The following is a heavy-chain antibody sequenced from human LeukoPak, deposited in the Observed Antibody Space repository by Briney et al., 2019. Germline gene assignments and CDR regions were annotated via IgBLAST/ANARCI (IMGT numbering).Heavy chain of an antibody. CDR3: AREEPRSMTGGGWFDP. CDR1: GGSISSSYW. V-gene: IGHV4-4*02. D-gene: IGHD3-16*01. CDR2: IYHSGST. Sequence: SESLSLTCAVSGGSISSSYWWSWIRQPPGKGLEWIGEIYHSGSTNYNLSLKSRVTISVDTSKNQFSLKLSSVTAADTAIYYCAREEPRSMTGGGWFDPWGQGTLVTVSS. J-gene: IGHJ5*02.